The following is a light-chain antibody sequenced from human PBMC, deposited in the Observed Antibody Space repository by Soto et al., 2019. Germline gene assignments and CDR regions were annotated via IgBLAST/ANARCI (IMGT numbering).Light chain of an antibody. CDR3: CSYTASDIGV. Sequence: QSVLTQPRSVSGSPGQSVTISCTGTNSDVGGYNFVSWYQQLPGKAPKLMISAVSQRPSGVPDRFSGSKSGNTASLTISGLQADDEADYFCCSYTASDIGVFGGGTKLTVL. CDR2: AVS. J-gene: IGLJ3*02. V-gene: IGLV2-11*01. CDR1: NSDVGGYNF.